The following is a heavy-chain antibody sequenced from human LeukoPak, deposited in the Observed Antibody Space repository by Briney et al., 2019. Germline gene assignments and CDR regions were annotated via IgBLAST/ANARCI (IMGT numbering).Heavy chain of an antibody. CDR1: GASASSSDYY. CDR3: ARHPGSHCSTASCYTGGVFDY. Sequence: PSETLSLTCTVSGASASSSDYYWGWIRQPPRKGLEWIGSIYYSGSTSYTPSLKSRITISKDASKSQFSLRLSSVTAADTAVYYCARHPGSHCSTASCYTGGVFDYWGQGTLVTVSS. J-gene: IGHJ4*02. V-gene: IGHV4-39*01. CDR2: IYYSGST. D-gene: IGHD2-2*02.